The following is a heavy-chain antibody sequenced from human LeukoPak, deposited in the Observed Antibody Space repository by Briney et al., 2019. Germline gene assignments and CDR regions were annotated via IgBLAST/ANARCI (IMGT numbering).Heavy chain of an antibody. CDR2: INAGNGNT. Sequence: ASVKVSCKASGYTFTSYAMHWVRQAPGQRLEWMGWINAGNGNTKYLQKFQGRVTFTRDTSASTAYMELSSLRYVDTAVYYCARDHTAIDYWGQGTLVTVSS. CDR3: ARDHTAIDY. J-gene: IGHJ4*02. V-gene: IGHV1-3*01. D-gene: IGHD5-18*01. CDR1: GYTFTSYA.